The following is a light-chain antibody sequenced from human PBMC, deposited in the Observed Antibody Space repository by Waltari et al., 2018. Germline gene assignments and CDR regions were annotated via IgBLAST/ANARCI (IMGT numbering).Light chain of an antibody. Sequence: DIQMTQSPSSLSASVGDRVNITCRASQNILSHLNWYQQKPGRAPKVLIYAASSLQSGVPSRFSASGSGTEFTLTISSLQPEDFATYYCQQSFSTLWSFGQGTKVEIK. V-gene: IGKV1-39*01. CDR2: AAS. CDR1: QNILSH. CDR3: QQSFSTLWS. J-gene: IGKJ1*01.